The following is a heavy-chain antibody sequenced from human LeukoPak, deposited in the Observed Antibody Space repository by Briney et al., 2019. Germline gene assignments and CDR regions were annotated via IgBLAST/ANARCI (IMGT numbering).Heavy chain of an antibody. D-gene: IGHD2-15*01. CDR2: IYPGDSDT. V-gene: IGHV5-51*01. CDR1: GYNFIGYW. Sequence: GESLKISCKGSGYNFIGYWIAWVRQMPGKGLEWMGLIYPGDSDTRYSPSFHGQVTISADKSISTAYLQWSSLKASDTAMYYCARRGFCSGGDCYSAAFDIWGQGTVVTVSS. J-gene: IGHJ3*02. CDR3: ARRGFCSGGDCYSAAFDI.